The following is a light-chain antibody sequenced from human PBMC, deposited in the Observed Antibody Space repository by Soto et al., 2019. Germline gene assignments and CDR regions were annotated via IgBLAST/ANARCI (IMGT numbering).Light chain of an antibody. CDR1: STDVGAYNF. Sequence: QSALTQPRSLSGSPGQSVTISCTGGSTDVGAYNFVSWYQRRPGEAPKLMIFDVNRRPSGVPDRFSGSKSGSTASLTISGLQAEDEADYFCCSYAGSYIYVFGSGTKLTVL. J-gene: IGLJ1*01. V-gene: IGLV2-11*01. CDR2: DVN. CDR3: CSYAGSYIYV.